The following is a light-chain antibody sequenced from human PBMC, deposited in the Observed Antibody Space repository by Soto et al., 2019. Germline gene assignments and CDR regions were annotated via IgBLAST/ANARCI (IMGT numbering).Light chain of an antibody. V-gene: IGKV1-5*03. CDR2: KAS. CDR1: HSISSF. CDR3: QQYNSYSL. Sequence: DIQRTQYPSTLTASVGDRVTITCLASHSISSFLAWYQQKPGKAQKLLIYKASSLESGVPSRFSGSGSGTEFTLTISSLQPDDFATYYCQQYNSYSLFGQGALLAI. J-gene: IGKJ5*01.